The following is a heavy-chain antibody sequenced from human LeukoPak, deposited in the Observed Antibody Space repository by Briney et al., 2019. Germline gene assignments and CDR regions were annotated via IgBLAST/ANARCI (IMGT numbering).Heavy chain of an antibody. CDR2: ISSGSSYI. CDR1: GFTFSSYS. D-gene: IGHD3-10*01. Sequence: PGGSLRLSCAASGFTFSSYSMNWVRQAPGKGLEWVSSISSGSSYIYYADSVKGRFTISRDNAKNSLYLQMNSLRAEDTAVYYCARKSRGYYGSGSYPDYWGQGTLVTVSS. CDR3: ARKSRGYYGSGSYPDY. J-gene: IGHJ4*02. V-gene: IGHV3-21*01.